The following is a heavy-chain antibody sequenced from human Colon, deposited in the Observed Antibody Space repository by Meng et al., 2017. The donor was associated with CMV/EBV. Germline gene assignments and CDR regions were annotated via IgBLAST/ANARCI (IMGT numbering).Heavy chain of an antibody. J-gene: IGHJ4*02. CDR1: RFSLDTRGVG. CDR2: IYWDDEK. CDR3: ARRGSGSYAFDH. Sequence: LSRFSLDTRGVGVAWIRQPPGKDLEWLALIYWDDEKRYNPSLQNRLTISNDTSKNQVLLTMTNMDPADTATYYCARRGSGSYAFDHWGQGTLVTVSS. V-gene: IGHV2-5*02. D-gene: IGHD1-26*01.